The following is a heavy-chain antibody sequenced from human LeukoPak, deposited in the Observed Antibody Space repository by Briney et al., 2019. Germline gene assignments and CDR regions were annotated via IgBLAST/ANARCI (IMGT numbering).Heavy chain of an antibody. D-gene: IGHD3-3*01. V-gene: IGHV3-7*01. CDR3: ARKKVSDFWSGYYYFDY. CDR2: IKQDGSEK. J-gene: IGHJ4*02. CDR1: GFTFSSYW. Sequence: PGGSLRLSCAASGFTFSSYWMSWVRQAPGKGLEWVANIKQDGSEKYYVDSVKGRFTISRDNAKNSLYLQMNSLRAEDTAVYYCARKKVSDFWSGYYYFDYWGQGTLVTVSS.